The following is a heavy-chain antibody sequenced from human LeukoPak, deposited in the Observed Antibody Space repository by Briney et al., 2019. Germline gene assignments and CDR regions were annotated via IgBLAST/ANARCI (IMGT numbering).Heavy chain of an antibody. J-gene: IGHJ4*02. CDR2: IHYSGST. CDR1: GGPISSPSYF. D-gene: IGHD1-26*01. CDR3: TRHPTLTSRPAGGSFYY. V-gene: IGHV4-39*01. Sequence: PSETLSLTCTVSGGPISSPSYFWGWIRQSPGRGLEWIGSIHYSGSTHYNPSLKSRVTISVDTSRNQFSLKLRSAAAADTAVYYCTRHPTLTSRPAGGSFYYWGLGTQVTVSS.